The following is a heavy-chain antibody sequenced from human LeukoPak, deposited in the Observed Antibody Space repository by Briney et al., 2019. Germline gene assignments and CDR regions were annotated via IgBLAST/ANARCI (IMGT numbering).Heavy chain of an antibody. D-gene: IGHD5-12*01. Sequence: GESLKISCKGSGYSFTSYWIGWVRQMPGKGLEWMGIIYPGDSDTRYSPSFQGQVTISADKSISTAYLQWSSLKASDTAMYYCARRRGDGYNWWSGDAFDIWGQGTMVTVSS. J-gene: IGHJ3*02. CDR2: IYPGDSDT. CDR1: GYSFTSYW. CDR3: ARRRGDGYNWWSGDAFDI. V-gene: IGHV5-51*01.